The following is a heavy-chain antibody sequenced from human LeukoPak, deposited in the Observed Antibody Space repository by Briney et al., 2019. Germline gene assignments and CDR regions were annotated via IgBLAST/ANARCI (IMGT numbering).Heavy chain of an antibody. J-gene: IGHJ4*02. CDR3: ARASYGDPYYVDY. Sequence: PGGSLRLSCAASGFTFSSYSMNWVRQAPGKGLEWVSSISSSSSYIYYADSVKGRFTISRDNAKNSLYLQMNSLRAEDTAVYYCARASYGDPYYVDYWGQGTLVTVSS. CDR1: GFTFSSYS. D-gene: IGHD4-17*01. V-gene: IGHV3-21*01. CDR2: ISSSSSYI.